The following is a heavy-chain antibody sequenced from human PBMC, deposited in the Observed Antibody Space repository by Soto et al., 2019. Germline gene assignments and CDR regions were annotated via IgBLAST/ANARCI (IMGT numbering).Heavy chain of an antibody. CDR1: GYIYTNYA. V-gene: IGHV1-18*04. CDR2: ISAYNGNT. CDR3: ARDKDFGVVISDDYYYFGMDV. J-gene: IGHJ6*02. D-gene: IGHD3-3*01. Sequence: ASVKVSCKASGYIYTNYAFSWVRQAPGQGLEWMGWISAYNGNTNFAQKFQGRVTMTTDTSTSTAYMELRSLRSDDTAVYYCARDKDFGVVISDDYYYFGMDVWGQGTTVTVSS.